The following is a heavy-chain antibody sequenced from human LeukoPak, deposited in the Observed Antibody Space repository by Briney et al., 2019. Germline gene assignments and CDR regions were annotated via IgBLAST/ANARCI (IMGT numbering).Heavy chain of an antibody. Sequence: GGSLRLSCAASGFTFSDYSMNWVRQAPGKRLDWVSSISSRSTYRYYADSVKGRFTISRDNAKNSLCLQMNSLRAEDTAVYYCARDMTTATTCYLQHWGQGTLVTVSS. CDR3: ARDMTTATTCYLQH. CDR1: GFTFSDYS. CDR2: ISSRSTYR. J-gene: IGHJ1*01. V-gene: IGHV3-21*06. D-gene: IGHD4-17*01.